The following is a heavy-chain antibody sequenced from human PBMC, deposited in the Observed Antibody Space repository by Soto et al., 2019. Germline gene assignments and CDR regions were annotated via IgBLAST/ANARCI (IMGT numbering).Heavy chain of an antibody. CDR2: IIAGGGTT. CDR1: GFSFRNFA. V-gene: IGHV3-23*01. CDR3: AKVRSGSWVLLDY. Sequence: PGGSLRLSCAASGFSFRNFAMSWVRQAPGKGLEWVSAIIAGGGTTYYADSVKGRFTISRDNSKNTLYLQMNSLRVEDTAIYYCAKVRSGSWVLLDYWGQGTLVTVSS. D-gene: IGHD6-13*01. J-gene: IGHJ4*02.